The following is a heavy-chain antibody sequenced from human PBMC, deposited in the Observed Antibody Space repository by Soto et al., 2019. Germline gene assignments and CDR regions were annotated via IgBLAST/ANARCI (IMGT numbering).Heavy chain of an antibody. CDR2: IRFDGSNI. CDR3: ARDGIGSAAFWGYLDY. V-gene: IGHV3-33*01. CDR1: GSIFRGYG. Sequence: QVQLVESGGGVVQPGRSLRLSCAAPGSIFRGYGMHWVRQAPGKGLEWVAIIRFDGSNINYADAVMGRFTISRDNSKNMLYLEMNGLRVEDTAVYYCARDGIGSAAFWGYLDYWGQGTLVTVSS. D-gene: IGHD3-16*01. J-gene: IGHJ4*02.